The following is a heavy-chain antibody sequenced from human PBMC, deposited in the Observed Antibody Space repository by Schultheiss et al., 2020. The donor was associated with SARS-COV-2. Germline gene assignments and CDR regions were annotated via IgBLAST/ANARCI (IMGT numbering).Heavy chain of an antibody. V-gene: IGHV3-9*01. CDR3: AKDGGDIVVVPAATYFSYYMDV. Sequence: GGSLRLSCAASGFTFSSYAMSWVRQAPGKGLEWVSGISWNSGSIGYADSVKGRFTISRDNAKNTLYLQMNSLRAEDTAVYSCAKDGGDIVVVPAATYFSYYMDVWGKGTTVTVSS. J-gene: IGHJ6*03. CDR2: ISWNSGSI. CDR1: GFTFSSYA. D-gene: IGHD2-2*01.